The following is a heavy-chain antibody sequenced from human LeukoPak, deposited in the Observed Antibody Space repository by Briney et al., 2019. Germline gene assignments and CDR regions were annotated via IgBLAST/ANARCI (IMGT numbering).Heavy chain of an antibody. CDR3: ARPLTDLDAFDI. V-gene: IGHV4-39*01. D-gene: IGHD7-27*01. Sequence: SETLSLTCTVSGGSISSSSYYWGWIRQPPGKGLEWIGSIYYSGSTYYNPSLKSRVTISVDTSKNQFSLKLSSVTTADTAVYYCARPLTDLDAFDIWGQGTMVTVSS. CDR1: GGSISSSSYY. CDR2: IYYSGST. J-gene: IGHJ3*02.